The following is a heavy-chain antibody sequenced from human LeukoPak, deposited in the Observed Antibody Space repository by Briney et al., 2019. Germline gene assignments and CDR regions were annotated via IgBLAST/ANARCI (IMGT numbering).Heavy chain of an antibody. CDR1: GGSISSYY. CDR2: IYYSGST. J-gene: IGHJ6*02. V-gene: IGHV4-59*08. CDR3: ARTTPGGVPLLLYYYGMDV. D-gene: IGHD2-15*01. Sequence: SETLSLTCTVSGGSISSYYWSWIRQPPGKGLEWIGYIYYSGSTNYNPSLKSRVTISVDTSKNQFSLKLSSVTAADTAVYYCARTTPGGVPLLLYYYGMDVWGQGTTVTVSS.